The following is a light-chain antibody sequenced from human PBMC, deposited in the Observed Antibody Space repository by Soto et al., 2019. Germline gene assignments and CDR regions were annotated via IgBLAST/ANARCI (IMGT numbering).Light chain of an antibody. CDR2: AAS. Sequence: DIHITETTSSLSASVGDIVTITCRASQSISSYLNWYQQKPGKAPKLLIYAASSLQSGVPSRFSGSGSGTDFTLTISSLQPEDFATYYCQQSYSTPWTFGQGTKVDI. CDR1: QSISSY. CDR3: QQSYSTPWT. J-gene: IGKJ1*01. V-gene: IGKV1-39*01.